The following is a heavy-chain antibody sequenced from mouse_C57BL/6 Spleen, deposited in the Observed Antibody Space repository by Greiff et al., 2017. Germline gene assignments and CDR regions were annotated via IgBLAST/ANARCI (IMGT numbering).Heavy chain of an antibody. Sequence: QVQLKQSGAELVKPGASVKISCKASGYAFSSYWMNWVKQRPGQGLEWIGQIYPGDGDTNYNGKFKGKATLTADKSSSTAYMQLSSLTSEDSAVYFCARWDYGSSWDYWGQGTTLTVSS. D-gene: IGHD1-1*01. CDR2: IYPGDGDT. V-gene: IGHV1-80*01. CDR3: ARWDYGSSWDY. CDR1: GYAFSSYW. J-gene: IGHJ2*01.